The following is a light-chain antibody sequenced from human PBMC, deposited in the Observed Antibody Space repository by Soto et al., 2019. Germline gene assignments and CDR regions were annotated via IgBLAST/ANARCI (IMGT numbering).Light chain of an antibody. V-gene: IGKV4-1*01. Sequence: DIVMTQSPDSLAVSLGERATITCKSSQSVLDNSKNKNLLAWYQQKPGQPPRLLIYWASTRELGVPERFSGTGSGTDFSLTIHSLQAQDVAVYYCLQSYSALWMFGQGTKVEIK. J-gene: IGKJ1*01. CDR1: QSVLDNSKNKNL. CDR2: WAS. CDR3: LQSYSALWM.